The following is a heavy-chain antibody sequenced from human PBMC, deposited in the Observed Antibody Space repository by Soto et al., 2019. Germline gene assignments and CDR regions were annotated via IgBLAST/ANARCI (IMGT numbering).Heavy chain of an antibody. CDR3: ARGEVAVAEVGFDY. V-gene: IGHV1-69*02. Sequence: QVQLVQSGAEVKKPGSSVKVSCKASGGTFSSYTISWVRQAPGQGLEWMGRIIPILGIANSAQKFQGRVTITADKXKSTADLELSSLRAEDTAVYYCARGEVAVAEVGFDYWGQGTLVTVSS. D-gene: IGHD6-19*01. CDR2: IIPILGIA. J-gene: IGHJ4*02. CDR1: GGTFSSYT.